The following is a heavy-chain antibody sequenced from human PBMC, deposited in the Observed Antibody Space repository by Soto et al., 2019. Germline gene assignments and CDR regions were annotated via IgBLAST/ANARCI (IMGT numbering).Heavy chain of an antibody. J-gene: IGHJ4*02. CDR3: ARNSPRYFFDY. CDR2: IYYSGST. V-gene: IGHV4-31*03. CDR1: GGSVTSDEDY. Sequence: SETLSLTCTVSGGSVTSDEDYWSWIRQHPGKGLEWIGYIYYSGSTYSNPSLKSRVIVSVDTSQNQFSLKLSSVTAADTAVYYCARNSPRYFFDYWGRGTLVTVSA. D-gene: IGHD1-26*01.